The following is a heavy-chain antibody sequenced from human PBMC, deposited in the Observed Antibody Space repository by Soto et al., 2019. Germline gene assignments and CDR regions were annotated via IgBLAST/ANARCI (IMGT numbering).Heavy chain of an antibody. Sequence: PSETLSLTCAVYGGSFSGYYWSWIRQPPGKGLEWIGEINHSGSINYNPSLKSRVTISVDTSKNQFSLKLSSVTAADTAVYYCARKRYSYGWYYYYGMDVWGQGTTVTAP. V-gene: IGHV4-34*01. D-gene: IGHD5-18*01. J-gene: IGHJ6*02. CDR1: GGSFSGYY. CDR2: INHSGSI. CDR3: ARKRYSYGWYYYYGMDV.